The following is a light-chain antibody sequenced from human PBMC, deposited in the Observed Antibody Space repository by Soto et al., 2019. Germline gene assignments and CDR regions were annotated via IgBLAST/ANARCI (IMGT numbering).Light chain of an antibody. CDR1: QTISTW. Sequence: DIQMAQSPSTLSANVGDRVSITCRASQTISTWLAWYQQKPGKAPNLLIYQASTLETGVPSRFSGSGSGTEFTLTISGLQPDDFATYYCQHYNSYSEAFGQGTKVELK. CDR3: QHYNSYSEA. V-gene: IGKV1-5*03. J-gene: IGKJ1*01. CDR2: QAS.